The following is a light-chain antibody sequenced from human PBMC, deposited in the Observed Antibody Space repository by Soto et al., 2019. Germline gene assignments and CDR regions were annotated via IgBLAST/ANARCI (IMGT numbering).Light chain of an antibody. CDR2: GIT. Sequence: QSVLTQPPSVSGAPGQRVTISCTGSSSNIGAHYDVHWYQQLPGTAPKLLIYGITNRPSGVPDRFSGSKSGTSASLAITGLQAEDGADYYCQSYDSSLSGSVVFGGGTQLTFL. CDR3: QSYDSSLSGSVV. V-gene: IGLV1-40*01. J-gene: IGLJ7*01. CDR1: SSNIGAHYD.